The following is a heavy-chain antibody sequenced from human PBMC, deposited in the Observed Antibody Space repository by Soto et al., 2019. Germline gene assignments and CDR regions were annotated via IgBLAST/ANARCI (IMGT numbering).Heavy chain of an antibody. D-gene: IGHD3-10*01. Sequence: PGGSLRLSCAASGFTFSDYYMTWIRQAPGKGLEWVSYIPASGGEIHYADSVNGRFTISRDNAENALYLQMNSLRAEDTAVYYCATYYYGSGSSFDYWGQGTLVTVSS. CDR1: GFTFSDYY. J-gene: IGHJ4*02. V-gene: IGHV3-11*01. CDR2: IPASGGEI. CDR3: ATYYYGSGSSFDY.